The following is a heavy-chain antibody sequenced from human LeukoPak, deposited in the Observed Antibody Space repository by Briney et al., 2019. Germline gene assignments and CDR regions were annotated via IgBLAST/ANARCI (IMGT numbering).Heavy chain of an antibody. J-gene: IGHJ6*03. D-gene: IGHD5-18*01. CDR1: GGSFSGYY. CDR2: INHSGST. CDR3: ARGIRGYSYGFYYYMDV. Sequence: SETLSLTCAVYGGSFSGYYWSWIRQPPGKGLEWIGEINHSGSTNYNPSLKSRVTISVDMSKNQFSLKLSSVTAADTAVYYCARGIRGYSYGFYYYMDVWGKGTTVTVSS. V-gene: IGHV4-34*01.